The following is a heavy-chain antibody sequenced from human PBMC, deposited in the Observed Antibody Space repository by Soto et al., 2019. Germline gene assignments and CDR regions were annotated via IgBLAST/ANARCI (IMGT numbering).Heavy chain of an antibody. V-gene: IGHV1-3*01. CDR3: ARETPFYCSSTSCYKHYYHYGMDV. J-gene: IGHJ6*02. CDR2: INAGNGNT. D-gene: IGHD2-2*02. Sequence: GASVKVSCKASGYTSTSYATHWVRQAPGQRLEWMGWINAGNGNTKYSQKFQGRVTITRDTSASTAYMELSSLRSEDTAVYYCARETPFYCSSTSCYKHYYHYGMDVWGQGTTVTVSS. CDR1: GYTSTSYA.